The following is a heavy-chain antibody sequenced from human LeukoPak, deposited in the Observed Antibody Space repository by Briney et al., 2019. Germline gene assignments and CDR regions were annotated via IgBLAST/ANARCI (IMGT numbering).Heavy chain of an antibody. CDR1: GFTFSSYW. D-gene: IGHD3-22*01. J-gene: IGHJ4*02. V-gene: IGHV3-7*03. CDR3: ARGDQYYYDSSGYDY. Sequence: GGSLRLSCAASGFTFSSYWMSWVRQAPGKGLEWVANIKQDGSEKYYVDSVKGRFTISRDNAKNSLYLQMNSLRAEDTAVYYCARGDQYYYDSSGYDYWGQGTLVTVSS. CDR2: IKQDGSEK.